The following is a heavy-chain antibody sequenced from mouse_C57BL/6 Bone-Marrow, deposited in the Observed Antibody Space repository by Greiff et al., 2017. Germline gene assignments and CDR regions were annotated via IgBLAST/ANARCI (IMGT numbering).Heavy chain of an antibody. CDR1: GYTFTSYW. Sequence: VQLKESGTVLARPGASVKMSCKTSGYTFTSYWMHWVKQRPGQGLEWIGAIYPGNSDTSYNQKFKGKAKLTAVTSASTAYMELISLTNEDSAVYYCALITTVVKWDFDYWGQGTTLTVSS. CDR2: IYPGNSDT. D-gene: IGHD1-1*01. J-gene: IGHJ2*01. CDR3: ALITTVVKWDFDY. V-gene: IGHV1-5*01.